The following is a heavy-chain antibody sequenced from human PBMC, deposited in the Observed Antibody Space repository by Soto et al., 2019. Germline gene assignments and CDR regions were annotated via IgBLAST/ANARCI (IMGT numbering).Heavy chain of an antibody. CDR3: ARGGSWYLGYYYGMDV. J-gene: IGHJ6*02. V-gene: IGHV1-3*01. CDR1: GYTFTSYA. Sequence: ASVKVSCKASGYTFTSYAMHWVRQAPGQRLEWMGWINAGNGNTKYSQKFQGRVTITRDTSASTAYMELSSLRSEDTAVYYCARGGSWYLGYYYGMDVWGQGTTVTVSS. CDR2: INAGNGNT. D-gene: IGHD6-13*01.